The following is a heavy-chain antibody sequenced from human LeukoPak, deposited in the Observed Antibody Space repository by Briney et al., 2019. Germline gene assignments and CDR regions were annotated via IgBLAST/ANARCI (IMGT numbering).Heavy chain of an antibody. V-gene: IGHV3-30*04. CDR1: GFTFSNYA. J-gene: IGHJ4*02. D-gene: IGHD3-22*01. Sequence: GGSLRLSCVASGFTFSNYAMHWVRQAPGKGLEWVAVISYGGNNKNYADSVKGRFTISRDNSKNTLYLQMISLRVEDTAVYYCARGQFQLSDYDSSGFDYWDQGTLVTVSS. CDR2: ISYGGNNK. CDR3: ARGQFQLSDYDSSGFDY.